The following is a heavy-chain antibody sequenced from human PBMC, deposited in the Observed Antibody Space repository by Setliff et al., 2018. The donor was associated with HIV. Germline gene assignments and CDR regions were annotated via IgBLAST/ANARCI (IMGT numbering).Heavy chain of an antibody. CDR1: GYTFTSYD. Sequence: ASVKVSCKASGYTFTSYDINWVRQATGQGLEWMGWMNPNSGNTGYAQKFQGRVTITRNTSISTAYMELSSLRSEDTAVYYCARDSPNANFGVVISDVWGQGTTVTVSS. CDR3: ARDSPNANFGVVISDV. J-gene: IGHJ6*02. CDR2: MNPNSGNT. D-gene: IGHD3-3*01. V-gene: IGHV1-8*03.